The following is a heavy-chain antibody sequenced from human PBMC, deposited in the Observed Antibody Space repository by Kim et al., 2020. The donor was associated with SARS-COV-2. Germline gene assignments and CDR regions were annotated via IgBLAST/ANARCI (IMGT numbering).Heavy chain of an antibody. V-gene: IGHV1-69*13. CDR1: GGTFSSYA. Sequence: SVKVSCKASGGTFSSYAISWVRQAPGQGLEWMGGIIPIFGTANYAQKFQGRVTITADESTSTAYMELSSLRSEDTAVYYCARSFPHYDILTGYPHGGYYYYYGMDVWGQGTTVTVSS. CDR2: IIPIFGTA. J-gene: IGHJ6*02. CDR3: ARSFPHYDILTGYPHGGYYYYYGMDV. D-gene: IGHD3-9*01.